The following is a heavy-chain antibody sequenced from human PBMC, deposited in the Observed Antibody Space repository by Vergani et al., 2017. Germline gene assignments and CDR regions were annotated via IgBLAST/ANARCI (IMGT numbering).Heavy chain of an antibody. Sequence: EVQLVESGGGLVQPGGSLRLSCAASGFTFSSYSMNWVRQAPGKGLEWVSYISSSSSTIYYADSVKGRFTISRDNAKNSLYLQMNSLRAEDTAVYYCAGGDNGVYYYYYYMDVWGKGPTVTVSS. CDR2: ISSSSSTI. CDR1: GFTFSSYS. CDR3: AGGDNGVYYYYYYMDV. D-gene: IGHD2-8*01. J-gene: IGHJ6*03. V-gene: IGHV3-48*01.